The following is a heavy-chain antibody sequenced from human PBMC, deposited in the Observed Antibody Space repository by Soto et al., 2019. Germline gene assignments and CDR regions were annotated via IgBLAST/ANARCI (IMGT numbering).Heavy chain of an antibody. CDR3: AILPKDYGDYDNPDGLDV. CDR2: IYRTGST. J-gene: IGHJ6*02. CDR1: GASITSSHW. V-gene: IGHV4-4*02. Sequence: QVQLQESGPGLVKPSGTLSLTCAVSGASITSSHWWSWVRQPPGKGREWIGEIYRTGSTNYNPSLKRRVTLSLDKAHNQFSLNLTSVTAADTALYYCAILPKDYGDYDNPDGLDVWGQGTTVIVSS. D-gene: IGHD4-17*01.